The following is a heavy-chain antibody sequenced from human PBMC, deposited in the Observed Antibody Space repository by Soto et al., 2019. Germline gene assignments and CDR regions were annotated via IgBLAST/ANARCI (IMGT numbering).Heavy chain of an antibody. CDR1: GYTFADYS. Sequence: RASVKVSCKTSGYTFADYSLHWVRQAPGQGLEWMGWLIPNSGDTSYAEAFQGRVTMTRDPSISTAYTELSSLRSDDTAVYYCARAMELDNWGQGTLVTVSS. J-gene: IGHJ4*02. CDR3: ARAMELDN. V-gene: IGHV1-2*02. D-gene: IGHD1-7*01. CDR2: LIPNSGDT.